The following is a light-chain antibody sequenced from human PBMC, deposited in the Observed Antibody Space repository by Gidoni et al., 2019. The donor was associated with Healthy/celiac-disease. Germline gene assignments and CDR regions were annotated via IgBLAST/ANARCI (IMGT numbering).Light chain of an antibody. CDR1: QSISSY. J-gene: IGKJ1*01. CDR2: AAS. CDR3: QQSYSTPQT. Sequence: DIQMTQSPSSLSASVGDRVTIPCRASQSISSYLNWYQQKPGTAPQLLIYAASSVQSGVPSRFSGSGSGTDFTLTISSLQPEDFATYYCQQSYSTPQTFGQGTKVEIK. V-gene: IGKV1-39*01.